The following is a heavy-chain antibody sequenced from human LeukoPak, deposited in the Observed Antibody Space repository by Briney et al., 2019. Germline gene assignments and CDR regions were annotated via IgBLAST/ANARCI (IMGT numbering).Heavy chain of an antibody. Sequence: GGSLRLSCAASGFTFSSYSMNWVRQAPGKGLEWVSSISSSSSYIYYADSVKGRFTISRDNAKNTVYLQMNSLRAEDTAVYYCARVLSGSWDWFDPWGQGTLVTVSS. CDR3: ARVLSGSWDWFDP. J-gene: IGHJ5*02. V-gene: IGHV3-21*01. CDR1: GFTFSSYS. D-gene: IGHD3-22*01. CDR2: ISSSSSYI.